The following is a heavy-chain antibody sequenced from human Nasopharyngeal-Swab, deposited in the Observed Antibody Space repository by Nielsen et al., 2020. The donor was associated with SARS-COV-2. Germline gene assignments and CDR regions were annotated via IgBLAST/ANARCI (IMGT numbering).Heavy chain of an antibody. V-gene: IGHV3-30-3*01. J-gene: IGHJ6*02. CDR2: ISYDGSNK. Sequence: GESLKISCAASGFTFSSYAMHWVRQAPGKGLEWVAVISYDGSNKYYADSVKGRFTISRDNSKNTLYLQMNSLRAEDTAVYYRARDGYDFWSGFYGMDVWGQGTTVTVSS. CDR1: GFTFSSYA. CDR3: ARDGYDFWSGFYGMDV. D-gene: IGHD3-3*01.